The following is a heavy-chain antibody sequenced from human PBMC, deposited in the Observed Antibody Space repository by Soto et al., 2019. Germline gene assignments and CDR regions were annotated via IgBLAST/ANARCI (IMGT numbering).Heavy chain of an antibody. D-gene: IGHD6-13*01. CDR3: ARDLGIAAASSGY. J-gene: IGHJ4*02. V-gene: IGHV3-21*01. Sequence: GGSLRLSCAASGFTFSSYSMNWVRQAPGKGLEWVSSISSSSSYIYYADSVKGRFTISRDNAKNSLYLQMNSLRAEDTAVYYCARDLGIAAASSGYRGQGTLVTV. CDR2: ISSSSSYI. CDR1: GFTFSSYS.